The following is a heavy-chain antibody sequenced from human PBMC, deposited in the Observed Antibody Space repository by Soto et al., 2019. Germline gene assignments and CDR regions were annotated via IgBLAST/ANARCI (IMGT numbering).Heavy chain of an antibody. CDR1: GFTFSNAW. CDR2: IKSKTDGGTT. Sequence: GGSLRLSCAASGFTFSNAWMNWVRQAPGKGLEWVGRIKSKTDGGTTDYAAPVKGRFTISRDDSKNTLYLQMNSLKTEDTAVYYCTTDWVSFNLNGRPYYYYYGMDVWGQGTRSPSP. D-gene: IGHD1-1*01. J-gene: IGHJ6*02. V-gene: IGHV3-15*07. CDR3: TTDWVSFNLNGRPYYYYYGMDV.